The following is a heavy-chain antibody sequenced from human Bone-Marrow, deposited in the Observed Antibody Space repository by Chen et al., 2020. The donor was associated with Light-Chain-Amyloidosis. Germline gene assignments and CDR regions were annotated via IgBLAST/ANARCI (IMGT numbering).Heavy chain of an antibody. V-gene: IGHV3-30*19. J-gene: IGHJ4*02. Sequence: QVRLVGSGGGVVQLGRSLRLSCAASGFTFSNDGTHWVRQTPGKGLEWVAVLSYDGNSKYYADSVKGRFTISRDSSKNTLYLQMNSLRAEDTAVYYCARVSFERGGPARPPGDSWGQGTLVTVSS. CDR1: GFTFSNDG. CDR3: ARVSFERGGPARPPGDS. D-gene: IGHD6-6*01. CDR2: LSYDGNSK.